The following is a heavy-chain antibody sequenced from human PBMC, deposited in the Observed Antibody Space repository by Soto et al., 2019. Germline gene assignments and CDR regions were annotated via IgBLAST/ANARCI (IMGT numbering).Heavy chain of an antibody. CDR2: IIPIFGTA. CDR3: ARGGSSGYSCDY. Sequence: SVKGSCKASGGSFISYAIIWVRQAPGQGLEWMGGIIPIFGTANYAQKFQGRVTITADESTSTAYMELSSLRSEDTAVYYCARGGSSGYSCDYWGQGTLVTVSS. V-gene: IGHV1-69*01. CDR1: GGSFISYA. J-gene: IGHJ4*02. D-gene: IGHD3-22*01.